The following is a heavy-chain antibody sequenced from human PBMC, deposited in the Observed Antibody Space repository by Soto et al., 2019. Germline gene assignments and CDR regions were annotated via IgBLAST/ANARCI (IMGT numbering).Heavy chain of an antibody. Sequence: GASVKVSCKASGYTFTSYGISWVRQAPGQGLEWMGWISAHNGNTDYAQKFQGRVTMTTDTSTSTAYMELRSLRSDDTAEYYCAKGGAIVAAGTRVYLYNAMDVWGQGTTVTVSS. D-gene: IGHD1-26*01. CDR1: GYTFTSYG. V-gene: IGHV1-18*04. J-gene: IGHJ6*02. CDR2: ISAHNGNT. CDR3: AKGGAIVAAGTRVYLYNAMDV.